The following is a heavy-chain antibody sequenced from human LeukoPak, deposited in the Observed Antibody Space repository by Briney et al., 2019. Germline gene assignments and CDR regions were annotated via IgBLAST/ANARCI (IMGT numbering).Heavy chain of an antibody. D-gene: IGHD3-22*01. J-gene: IGHJ4*02. CDR1: GGTFSNYA. V-gene: IGHV1-69*04. CDR2: IIPISGIA. Sequence: SVKVSCEASGGTFSNYAITWVRQAPGQGLEWMGRIIPISGIANYAQKFQDRVTISADKSTTTAYMELSSLRSEDTAVYYCARDAHYDSSGYYAYWGQGTLVTVSS. CDR3: ARDAHYDSSGYYAY.